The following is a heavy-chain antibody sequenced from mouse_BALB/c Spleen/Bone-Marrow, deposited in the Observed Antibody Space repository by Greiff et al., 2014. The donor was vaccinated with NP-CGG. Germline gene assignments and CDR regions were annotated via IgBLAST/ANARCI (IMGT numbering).Heavy chain of an antibody. CDR1: GFSFTDYF. V-gene: IGHV1-37*01. J-gene: IGHJ4*01. CDR2: IHPYNGDT. CDR3: GRYGYDAMDF. D-gene: IGHD1-1*02. Sequence: VQLQQSGPELVKPGASVKLSCRASGFSFTDYFINWVKQSHGKSLEWIGRIHPYNGDTFYNQKFKVKATLTVDKSSNTARMELLSLTSEDSAVYYCGRYGYDAMDFWSQGTSVTVSS.